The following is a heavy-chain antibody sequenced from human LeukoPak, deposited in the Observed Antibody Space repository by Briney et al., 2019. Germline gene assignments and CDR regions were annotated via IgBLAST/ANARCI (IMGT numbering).Heavy chain of an antibody. CDR3: ARVTLRKTYYDFWSGYPTPGWFDP. CDR2: IYYSGST. Sequence: YPSETLSLTCTVSGGSISSYYWSWIRQPPGKGLEWIGYIYYSGSTNYNPSLKSRVTISVDTSKNQFSLKLSSVTAADTAVYYCARVTLRKTYYDFWSGYPTPGWFDPWGQGTLVTVSS. CDR1: GGSISSYY. J-gene: IGHJ5*02. V-gene: IGHV4-59*01. D-gene: IGHD3-3*01.